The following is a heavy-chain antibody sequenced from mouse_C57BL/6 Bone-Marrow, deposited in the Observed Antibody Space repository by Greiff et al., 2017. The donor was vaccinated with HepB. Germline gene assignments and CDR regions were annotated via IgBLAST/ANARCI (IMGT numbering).Heavy chain of an antibody. J-gene: IGHJ3*01. CDR1: GFTFSSYT. CDR3: ASPLNDYPFAY. V-gene: IGHV5-9*01. D-gene: IGHD2-4*01. Sequence: EVKLVESGGGLVKPGGSLKLSCAASGFTFSSYTMSWVRQTPEKRLEWVATISGGGGNTYYPDSVKGRFTISRDNAKHTLYLQMSSLRSEDTALYYCASPLNDYPFAYWGQGTLVTVSA. CDR2: ISGGGGNT.